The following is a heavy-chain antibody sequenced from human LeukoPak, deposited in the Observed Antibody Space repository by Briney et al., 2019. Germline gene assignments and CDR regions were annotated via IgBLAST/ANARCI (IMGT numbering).Heavy chain of an antibody. CDR2: IYSGGST. CDR3: ARVAFRSSSYISGIDY. Sequence: PGGSLRLSCAASGFTVSSNYMSWVRQAPGKGLGWVSVIYSGGSTYYADSVKGRFTISRDNSKNTLYLQMNSLRAEDTAVYYCARVAFRSSSYISGIDYWGQGTLVTVSS. CDR1: GFTVSSNY. V-gene: IGHV3-53*01. J-gene: IGHJ4*02. D-gene: IGHD6-6*01.